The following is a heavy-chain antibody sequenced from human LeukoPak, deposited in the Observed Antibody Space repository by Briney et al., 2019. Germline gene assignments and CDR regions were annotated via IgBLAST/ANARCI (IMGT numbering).Heavy chain of an antibody. CDR3: STDRGVTTIDY. D-gene: IGHD4-17*01. CDR2: IKSKTDGGTT. Sequence: GGSLRLSCAASGFTFSDHYMDWVRQAPGKGLEWVGRIKSKTDGGTTDYAAPVKGRFTISRDDSKNRLYLQMNSLKTEDTAVYYCSTDRGVTTIDYWGQGTLVTVSS. V-gene: IGHV3-15*01. J-gene: IGHJ4*02. CDR1: GFTFSDHY.